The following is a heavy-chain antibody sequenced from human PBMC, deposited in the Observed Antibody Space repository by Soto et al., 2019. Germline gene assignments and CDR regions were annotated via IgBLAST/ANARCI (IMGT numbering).Heavy chain of an antibody. V-gene: IGHV1-69*06. CDR3: AREGVRGVLYYFDY. CDR1: GGTFNTYA. CDR2: IIPIFGTA. J-gene: IGHJ4*02. Sequence: QVQLVQSGAEVKKPGSSVKVSCKASGGTFNTYAISWVRQAPGQGLEWMGGIIPIFGTANYAQKFQGRVTITADKSTSTVYMELSSLRSEDTAVYYCAREGVRGVLYYFDYWGQGTLVTVSS. D-gene: IGHD3-10*01.